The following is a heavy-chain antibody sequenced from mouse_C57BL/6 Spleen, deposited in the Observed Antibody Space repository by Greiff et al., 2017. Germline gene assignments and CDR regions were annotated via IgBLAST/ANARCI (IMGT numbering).Heavy chain of an antibody. V-gene: IGHV5-16*01. CDR1: GFTFSDYY. D-gene: IGHD4-1*01. CDR2: INYDGSST. J-gene: IGHJ3*01. Sequence: DVKLVESEGGLVQPGSSMKLSCTASGFTFSDYYMAWVRQVPEKGLEWVANINYDGSSTYYLDSLKSRFIISRDNAKNILYLQMSSLKSEDTATYYCARGLGSWFAYWGQGTLVTVSA. CDR3: ARGLGSWFAY.